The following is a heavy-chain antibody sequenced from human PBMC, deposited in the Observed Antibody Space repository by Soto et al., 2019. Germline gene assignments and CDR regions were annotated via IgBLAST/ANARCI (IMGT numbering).Heavy chain of an antibody. D-gene: IGHD3-3*01. CDR3: AKLGDAVSGYFDF. Sequence: LRLSCAASGXTFSSYAIHWVRQAPGKGLEWVADVSFDGSHKTYAVPVRGRFTISRDNSKKTVSLQMNDLRADDTALYYCAKLGDAVSGYFDFWGQGTQVTVSS. J-gene: IGHJ5*01. CDR1: GXTFSSYA. V-gene: IGHV3-30*18. CDR2: VSFDGSHK.